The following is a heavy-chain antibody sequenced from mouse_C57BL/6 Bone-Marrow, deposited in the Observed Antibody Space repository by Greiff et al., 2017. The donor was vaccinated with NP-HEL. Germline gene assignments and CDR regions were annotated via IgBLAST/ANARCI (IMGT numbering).Heavy chain of an antibody. Sequence: SGAELARPGASVKLSCKASGYTFTSYGISWVKQRTGQGLEWIGEIYPRSGNTYYNEKFKGKATLTADKSSSTAYMELRSLTSEDSAVYFCASHYYGSKNAMDYWGQGTSVTVSS. CDR2: IYPRSGNT. D-gene: IGHD1-1*01. CDR3: ASHYYGSKNAMDY. V-gene: IGHV1-81*01. J-gene: IGHJ4*01. CDR1: GYTFTSYG.